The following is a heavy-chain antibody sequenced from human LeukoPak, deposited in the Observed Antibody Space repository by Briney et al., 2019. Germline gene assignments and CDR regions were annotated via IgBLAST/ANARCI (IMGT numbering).Heavy chain of an antibody. J-gene: IGHJ4*02. Sequence: ASVKVSCKASGYTFSNYDLNWVWQATGQGLEWMAWMNPSSGNTAYAQKFQGRVTLTRDTSIDTAYMELSSLRSEDTAVYYCARGPSGYSSDFDYWGQGTLVTVSS. D-gene: IGHD5-12*01. V-gene: IGHV1-8*02. CDR1: GYTFSNYD. CDR2: MNPSSGNT. CDR3: ARGPSGYSSDFDY.